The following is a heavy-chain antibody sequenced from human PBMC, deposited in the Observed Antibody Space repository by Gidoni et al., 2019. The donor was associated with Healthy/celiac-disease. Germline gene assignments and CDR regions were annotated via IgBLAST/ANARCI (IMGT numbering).Heavy chain of an antibody. CDR3: ARATWLPHQRGIDY. D-gene: IGHD7-27*01. CDR2: ISYDGSNK. V-gene: IGHV3-30-3*01. Sequence: QVQLVESGGGVVQPGRSLRLSCAASGFTFSSYAMHWVRQAPGKGLEWVAVISYDGSNKYYADSVKGRFTISRDNSKNTLYLQMNSLRAEDTAVYYCARATWLPHQRGIDYWGQGTLVTVSS. CDR1: GFTFSSYA. J-gene: IGHJ4*02.